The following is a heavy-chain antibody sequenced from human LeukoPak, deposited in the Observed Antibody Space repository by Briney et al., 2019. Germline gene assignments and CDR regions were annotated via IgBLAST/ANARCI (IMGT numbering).Heavy chain of an antibody. V-gene: IGHV3-23*01. J-gene: IGHJ4*02. CDR2: ISGSGGST. CDR1: GFTFSSYG. D-gene: IGHD3-22*01. CDR3: AKVRSGYLYYFDY. Sequence: GGSLRLSCAASGFTFSSYGMSWVRQAPGKGLEWVSAISGSGGSTYYADSVKGRFTISRDNPKNTLYLQMNSLRAEDTAVCYCAKVRSGYLYYFDYWGQGTLVTVSS.